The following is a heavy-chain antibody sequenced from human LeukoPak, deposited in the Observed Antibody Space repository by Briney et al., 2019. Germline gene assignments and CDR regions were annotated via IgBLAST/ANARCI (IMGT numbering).Heavy chain of an antibody. J-gene: IGHJ4*02. CDR3: AKDMYYDSSGLRGNYYFDC. D-gene: IGHD3-22*01. V-gene: IGHV3-23*01. CDR1: RFTFSSYA. CDR2: ISGGGGTT. Sequence: PGGSLRLSCAASRFTFSSYAMSWVRQTPGKGLEWVSAISGGGGTTYYADSVKVRFTISRDNSRKTLYLQMNSLRAEDTAIYYYAKDMYYDSSGLRGNYYFDCWGQGTLVTVA.